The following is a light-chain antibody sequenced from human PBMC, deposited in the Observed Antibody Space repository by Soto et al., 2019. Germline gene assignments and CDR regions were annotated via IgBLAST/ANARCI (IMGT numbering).Light chain of an antibody. J-gene: IGKJ2*01. Sequence: EIVLPQSPATLSLSPGERATLSCRASPSVSSYLAWYQQKLGQAPRLLIYDASNRASGVPARFSGSGSGTDFTLTISSLEPDDFAVYYCQHRSDWPRTFGQGTKLEIK. CDR1: PSVSSY. V-gene: IGKV3-11*01. CDR3: QHRSDWPRT. CDR2: DAS.